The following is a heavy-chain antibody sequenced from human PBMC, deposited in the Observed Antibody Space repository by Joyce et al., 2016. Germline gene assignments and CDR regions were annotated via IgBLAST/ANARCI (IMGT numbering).Heavy chain of an antibody. J-gene: IGHJ3*02. Sequence: QVQLVQSGTEVKKPGASVKVSCKASGFSDATYGLNWVRQAPGQGLEWMGWIGTYNGNTNYSQKLQGRVTMTTDTFTNTAYMELRSLRSDDTAVYYCARGHYYDTSGYPGDIWGQGTMVTVSS. D-gene: IGHD3-22*01. CDR2: IGTYNGNT. V-gene: IGHV1-18*01. CDR3: ARGHYYDTSGYPGDI. CDR1: GFSDATYG.